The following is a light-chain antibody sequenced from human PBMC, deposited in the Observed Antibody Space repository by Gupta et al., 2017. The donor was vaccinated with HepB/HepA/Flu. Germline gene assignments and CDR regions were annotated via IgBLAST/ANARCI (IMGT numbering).Light chain of an antibody. V-gene: IGLV1-51*02. CDR3: GASDTSMSAVV. CDR2: ENN. CDR1: SSNIGYNY. J-gene: IGLJ2*01. Sequence: QSVLPQPPSVSAAPGQKVTISCSGSSSNIGYNYVSWYQHLPGTDPKNLIYENNKRPSGIPDRFSGAKSGTYGTPRITGLQTGDEADDYCGASDTSMSAVVFGGGTKLTVL.